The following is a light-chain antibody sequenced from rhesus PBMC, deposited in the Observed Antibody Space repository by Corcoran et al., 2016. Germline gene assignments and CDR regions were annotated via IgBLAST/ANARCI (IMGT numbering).Light chain of an antibody. CDR1: QGISSY. CDR3: QPCDSLPPWT. CDR2: YAT. V-gene: IGKV1-25*01. J-gene: IGKJ1*01. Sequence: DIQMTQSPSSVSASVGDRVTITCRASQGISSYLAWYQQKPGKAPKLLFYYATTLQSGVPSRFSGSGSGTEFTLTISGLQPEAFATYYCQPCDSLPPWTFGQGTKVEIK.